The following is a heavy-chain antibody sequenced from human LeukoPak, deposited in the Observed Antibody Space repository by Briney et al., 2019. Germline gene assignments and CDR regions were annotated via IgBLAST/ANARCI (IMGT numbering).Heavy chain of an antibody. D-gene: IGHD6-19*01. CDR2: ITSNGGST. CDR1: GFTFSSFV. J-gene: IGHJ4*02. V-gene: IGHV3-64D*06. CDR3: VNQISGWVY. Sequence: GGSLRLSCSASGFTFSSFVMHWVRRAPGKGLEYVSRITSNGGSTYYADSVKGRFTISRDNSKNTLYLQMSSLRAEDTAVYYCVNQISGWVYWGQGTMVTVSS.